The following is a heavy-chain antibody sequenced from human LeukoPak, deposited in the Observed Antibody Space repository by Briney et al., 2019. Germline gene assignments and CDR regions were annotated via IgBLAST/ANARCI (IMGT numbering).Heavy chain of an antibody. CDR2: IKEDGTET. CDR1: GFMFSSNW. CDR3: AKSTVTTDY. V-gene: IGHV3-7*03. Sequence: GGSLRLSCAASGFMFSSNWMSWVRLAPGKGLEWVANIKEDGTETYYVDSVKGRFTISRDNAKNSLYLQMNSLRAEDTAVYYCAKSTVTTDYWGQGTLVTVSS. J-gene: IGHJ4*02. D-gene: IGHD4-17*01.